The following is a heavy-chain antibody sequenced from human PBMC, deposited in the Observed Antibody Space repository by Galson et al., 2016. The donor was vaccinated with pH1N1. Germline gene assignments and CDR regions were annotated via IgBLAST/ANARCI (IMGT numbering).Heavy chain of an antibody. CDR3: ARNGNYYDSSGYYYSGVWAFDI. V-gene: IGHV4-31*03. Sequence: TLSLTCTVSGGSISSGGYYWSWIRQHPGKGLEWIGYIYYSGNTYYNPSLTSRVTISVDTSNNQFSLKLSSVTAADTAVYYCARNGNYYDSSGYYYSGVWAFDIWGQGTMVTVSS. CDR2: IYYSGNT. CDR1: GGSISSGGYY. J-gene: IGHJ3*02. D-gene: IGHD3-22*01.